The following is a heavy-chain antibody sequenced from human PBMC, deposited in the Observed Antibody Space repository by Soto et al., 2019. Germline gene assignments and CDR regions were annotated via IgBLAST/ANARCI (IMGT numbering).Heavy chain of an antibody. CDR2: IIPIFGTA. Sequence: VASVKVSCKASGGTFSSYAISWVRQAPGQGLEWMGGIIPIFGTANYAQKFQGRVTITADKSTSTAYMELSSLRSEDTAVYYCARDLITIFGVVIAPPRGGMDVWGQGTTVTV. J-gene: IGHJ6*02. CDR3: ARDLITIFGVVIAPPRGGMDV. CDR1: GGTFSSYA. V-gene: IGHV1-69*06. D-gene: IGHD3-3*01.